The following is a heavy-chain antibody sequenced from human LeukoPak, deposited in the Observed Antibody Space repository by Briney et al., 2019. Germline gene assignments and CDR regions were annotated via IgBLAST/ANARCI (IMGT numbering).Heavy chain of an antibody. V-gene: IGHV1-18*01. CDR3: AREGYCNSTSCYKPFDY. CDR1: GYTFTSYG. D-gene: IGHD2-2*01. CDR2: ISGYNGNT. J-gene: IGHJ4*02. Sequence: ASVKVSCKASGYTFTSYGISWVRQAPGLGLEWMGWISGYNGNTNYAQKLQGRVTMTTDTSTSTAYMELRSLRSDDTAVYYCAREGYCNSTSCYKPFDYWGQGTLVTVSS.